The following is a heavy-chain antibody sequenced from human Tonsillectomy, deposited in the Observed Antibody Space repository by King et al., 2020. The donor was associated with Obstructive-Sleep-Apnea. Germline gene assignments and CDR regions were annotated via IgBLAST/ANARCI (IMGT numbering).Heavy chain of an antibody. D-gene: IGHD3-22*01. CDR3: ARDRNNYYDSSGPIDY. Sequence: QVQLVESGGGVVQPGRSLRLSCAASGFTLASAMHWVRQAPGKGLEWVAVISFDGRNENYADSVRGRFTVSRDNSKNTLYLQMNSLRAEDTAVYYCARDRNNYYDSSGPIDYWGQGTPVTVSS. CDR2: ISFDGRNE. CDR1: GFTLASA. V-gene: IGHV3-30*04. J-gene: IGHJ4*02.